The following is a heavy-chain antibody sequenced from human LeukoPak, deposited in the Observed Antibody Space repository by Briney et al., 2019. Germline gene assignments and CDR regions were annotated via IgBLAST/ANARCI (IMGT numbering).Heavy chain of an antibody. D-gene: IGHD5/OR15-5a*01. J-gene: IGHJ6*02. V-gene: IGHV3-73*01. CDR2: IRSKPHDYAT. CDR3: ARRVGDSYPYGLDV. Sequence: GGSPRLSCAASGFTFSASPIHWVRQASDKGLEWVGRIRSKPHDYATAFAESVKGRFTISRDDSENTAYLEMNSLKTEDTAVYYCARRVGDSYPYGLDVWGQGTPVTVSS. CDR1: GFTFSASP.